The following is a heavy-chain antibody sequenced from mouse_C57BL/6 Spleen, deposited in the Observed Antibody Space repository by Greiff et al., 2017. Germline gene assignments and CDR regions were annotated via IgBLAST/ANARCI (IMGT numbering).Heavy chain of an antibody. CDR3: ARQAYYYGSKGDD. V-gene: IGHV3-6*01. Sequence: EVQLQQSGPGLVKPSQSLSLTCSVTGYSITSGYYWNWIRQFPGNKLEWMGYISYDGSNNYNPSLKNRISITRDTSKNQFFLKLNSVTTEDTATYYCARQAYYYGSKGDDWGQGTTLTVSS. J-gene: IGHJ2*01. CDR1: GYSITSGYY. CDR2: ISYDGSN. D-gene: IGHD1-1*01.